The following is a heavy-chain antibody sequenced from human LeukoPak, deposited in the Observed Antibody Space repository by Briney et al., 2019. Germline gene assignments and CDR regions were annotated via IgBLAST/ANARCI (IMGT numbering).Heavy chain of an antibody. D-gene: IGHD1-26*01. Sequence: PWGSLRLSCVASGVTLSNYAMSWARQAPGKGLEWGSGISSSGSGGNTYYADSVKGRFTISRDSSRNTLFLHMNTLRAEDTAIYYCAKDRTVGASYWYFDLWGRGTLVTVSS. CDR2: ISSSGSGGNT. V-gene: IGHV3-23*01. CDR1: GVTLSNYA. J-gene: IGHJ2*01. CDR3: AKDRTVGASYWYFDL.